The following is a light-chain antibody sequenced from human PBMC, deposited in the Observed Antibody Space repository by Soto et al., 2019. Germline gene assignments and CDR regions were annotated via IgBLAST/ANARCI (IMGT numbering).Light chain of an antibody. CDR1: QSVSNY. J-gene: IGKJ5*01. CDR2: DAS. V-gene: IGKV3-11*01. Sequence: EVVLTQSPATLSLSPGERVTLSCRASQSVSNYLAWYQQQPGQPPRLLIYDASNRATGIPARFSGSGSGTDFTLTISSLEPEDFAVYYCQQRSNWITFGQGTRLEIE. CDR3: QQRSNWIT.